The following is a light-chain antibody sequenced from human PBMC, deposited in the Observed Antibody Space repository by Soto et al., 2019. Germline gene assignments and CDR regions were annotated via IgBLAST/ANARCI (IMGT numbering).Light chain of an antibody. V-gene: IGKV3-20*01. CDR3: QQYGGSPIT. J-gene: IGKJ5*01. CDR1: QSVTTR. Sequence: EIVFTYSPATLSVSPVERVALSCRASQSVTTRLAWYQHKPGQAPTLLMSGASNRASGVPVRFSGSGSGTDFTLTITRLEPEDFALYYCQQYGGSPITFGLGTRLEIK. CDR2: GAS.